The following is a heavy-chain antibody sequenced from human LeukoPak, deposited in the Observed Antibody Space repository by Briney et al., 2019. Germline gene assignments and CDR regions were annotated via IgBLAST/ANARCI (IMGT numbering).Heavy chain of an antibody. V-gene: IGHV1-2*02. D-gene: IGHD1-26*01. CDR2: INPNSGGT. CDR3: AREEVLSGSYAWGDY. Sequence: GATVKVSCKASGYTFTGYYMHWVRQAPGQGLEWMGWINPNSGGTNYAQKFQGRVTMTRDTSISTAYMELSRLRSDDTAVYYCAREEVLSGSYAWGDYWGQGTLVTVSS. J-gene: IGHJ4*02. CDR1: GYTFTGYY.